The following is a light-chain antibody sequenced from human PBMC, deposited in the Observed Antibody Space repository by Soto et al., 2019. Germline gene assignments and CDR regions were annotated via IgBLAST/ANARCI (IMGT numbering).Light chain of an antibody. CDR1: SSSIGAGYD. V-gene: IGLV1-40*01. Sequence: QSVLTQPPSVSGAPGQRVTISCTGSSSSIGAGYDVHWYQQLPGTAPKLLIYGNSNRPSGVPDRFSGSKSGTSASLAITGLEAEDEADYYCQSYDSRGWEVFGGGTKLTVL. CDR2: GNS. J-gene: IGLJ2*01. CDR3: QSYDSRGWEV.